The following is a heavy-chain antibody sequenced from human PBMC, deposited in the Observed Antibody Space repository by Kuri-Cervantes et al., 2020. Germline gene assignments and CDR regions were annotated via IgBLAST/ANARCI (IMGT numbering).Heavy chain of an antibody. J-gene: IGHJ4*02. Sequence: ASVKVSCKASGYTFTSYYMHWVRQAPGQGLEWMGGFDPEDGETIYAQKFQGRVTMTEDTSTDTAYMELSSLRSEDTAVYYCATALRFLEWLLWDWGQGTLVTVSS. D-gene: IGHD3-3*01. CDR3: ATALRFLEWLLWD. CDR1: GYTFTSYY. V-gene: IGHV1-24*01. CDR2: FDPEDGET.